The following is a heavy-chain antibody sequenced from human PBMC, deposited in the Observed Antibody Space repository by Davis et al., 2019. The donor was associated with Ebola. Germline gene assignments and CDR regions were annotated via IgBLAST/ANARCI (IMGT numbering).Heavy chain of an antibody. Sequence: GESLKISCAASGFTFSNAWMSWVRQAPGKGLEWVGRIKSKTDGGTTDYAAPVKGRFTISRDDSKNTLYLQMNSLKTEETAVYYCTTDWAWVSGYDLGPFDYWGQGTLVTVSS. CDR3: TTDWAWVSGYDLGPFDY. D-gene: IGHD5-12*01. J-gene: IGHJ4*02. CDR1: GFTFSNAW. V-gene: IGHV3-15*01. CDR2: IKSKTDGGTT.